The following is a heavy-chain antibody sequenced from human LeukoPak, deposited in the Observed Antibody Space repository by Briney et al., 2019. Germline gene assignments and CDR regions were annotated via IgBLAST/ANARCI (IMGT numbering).Heavy chain of an antibody. D-gene: IGHD3-10*01. V-gene: IGHV4-4*07. CDR3: ARDLSGSLYFDY. Sequence: PSETLSLTCTVSGASISSYYYNWIRQTAGRGLEWIGRLYISGSTDYNPSLKSRAIISVDTSMNQFSLKLSSVTAADTGVYFCARDLSGSLYFDYWGQGVLLTV. CDR2: LYISGST. CDR1: GASISSYY. J-gene: IGHJ4*02.